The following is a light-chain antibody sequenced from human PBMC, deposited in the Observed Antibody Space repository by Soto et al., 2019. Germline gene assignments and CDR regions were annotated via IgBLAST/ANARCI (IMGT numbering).Light chain of an antibody. J-gene: IGKJ1*01. Sequence: IGFALAPSTPSFSPGGRAPPSRQASQSVSSNYLAWYQQKPGQAPRLLIYAASSRATGIPDRFSGSGSGTDFTLTISRLEPEDFAVYYCQQYGSSRTFGQGTKVDIK. CDR1: QSVSSNY. V-gene: IGKV3-20*01. CDR3: QQYGSSRT. CDR2: AAS.